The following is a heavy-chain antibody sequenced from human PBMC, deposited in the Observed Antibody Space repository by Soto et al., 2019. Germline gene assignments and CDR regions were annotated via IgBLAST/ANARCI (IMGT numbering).Heavy chain of an antibody. Sequence: EVQLVESGGGLVQPGRSLRLSCAASGFTFDDYAMHWVRQAPGKGLEWVSGISWNSGSIGYADSVKGRFTISRDNAKNSLYLQMNSLRAEDTALYYCAKDSSGWYGSPYYFDYWGRGTLVTVSS. CDR1: GFTFDDYA. CDR2: ISWNSGSI. J-gene: IGHJ4*02. V-gene: IGHV3-9*01. CDR3: AKDSSGWYGSPYYFDY. D-gene: IGHD6-19*01.